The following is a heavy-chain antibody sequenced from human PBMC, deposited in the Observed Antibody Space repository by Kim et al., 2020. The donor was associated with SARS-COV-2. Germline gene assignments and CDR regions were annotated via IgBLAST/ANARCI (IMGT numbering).Heavy chain of an antibody. CDR2: IYHSGST. CDR1: GASISSYY. Sequence: SETLSLTCTVSGASISSYYWSWVRQSPGKGLEWIGYIYHSGSTNYNPSLRSRVTISIDTSKNQFSLKLTSVTAADTAVYYCARDKGDNVDYYYGVDVWGQGTMVTVSS. V-gene: IGHV4-59*01. D-gene: IGHD3-16*01. CDR3: ARDKGDNVDYYYGVDV. J-gene: IGHJ6*02.